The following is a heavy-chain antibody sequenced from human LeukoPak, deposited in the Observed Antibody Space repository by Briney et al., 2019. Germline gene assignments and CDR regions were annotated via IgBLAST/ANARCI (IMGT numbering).Heavy chain of an antibody. CDR1: GLTFSSYA. J-gene: IGHJ4*02. CDR2: VSGSGGTT. Sequence: PGGSLRLSCAASGLTFSSYAMSWVRQAPGNGLEWVSGVSGSGGTTHYADSVKGRFTISRDNSKNTLYLQMNSLRAEDTAVYYCAKDPSRIGPYYFDYWGQGTLVTVSS. CDR3: AKDPSRIGPYYFDY. V-gene: IGHV3-23*01. D-gene: IGHD2-15*01.